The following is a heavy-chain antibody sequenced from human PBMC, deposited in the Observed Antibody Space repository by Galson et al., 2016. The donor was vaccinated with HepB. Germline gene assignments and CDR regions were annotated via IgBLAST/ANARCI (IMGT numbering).Heavy chain of an antibody. CDR1: AYTFRNHW. CDR3: GRLNNPHDTSGAFDI. D-gene: IGHD3-22*01. Sequence: QSGAEVKKPGESLKISCQGSAYTFRNHWIGWVRQMPGKGLEWMGIIYPRDSDTRYSPSFQGQVTFSVDKSTSTAYLQWSSLQASDTATYYCGRLNNPHDTSGAFDIWGQGTKVIVSS. V-gene: IGHV5-51*01. J-gene: IGHJ3*02. CDR2: IYPRDSDT.